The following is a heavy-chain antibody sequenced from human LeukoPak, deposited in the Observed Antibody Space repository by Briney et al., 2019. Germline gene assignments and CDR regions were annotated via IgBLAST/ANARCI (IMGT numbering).Heavy chain of an antibody. CDR2: IYTSGST. V-gene: IGHV4-4*07. Sequence: SETLSLTCTVSGGSISSYYWSWIRQPAGKGLEGIGRIYTSGSTNYNPSLKSRVTMSVDTSKNQFSLKLSSVTAADTAVYYCARDNYYDSSGYSYYFDYWGQGTLVTVSS. J-gene: IGHJ4*02. D-gene: IGHD3-22*01. CDR1: GGSISSYY. CDR3: ARDNYYDSSGYSYYFDY.